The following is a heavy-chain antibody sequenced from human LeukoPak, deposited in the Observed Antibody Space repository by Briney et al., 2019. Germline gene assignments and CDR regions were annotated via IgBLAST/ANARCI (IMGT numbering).Heavy chain of an antibody. Sequence: GGSLRLSCAASGFTFSSYWMHWVRQAPGKGLVWVSRINNDGSSTIYADSVKGRFTMSRDNAKNTLYLQMNRLRAEDTAVYYCITMIGGVWGKGTTVTISS. CDR2: INNDGSST. CDR1: GFTFSSYW. CDR3: ITMIGGV. V-gene: IGHV3-74*01. D-gene: IGHD3-10*02. J-gene: IGHJ6*04.